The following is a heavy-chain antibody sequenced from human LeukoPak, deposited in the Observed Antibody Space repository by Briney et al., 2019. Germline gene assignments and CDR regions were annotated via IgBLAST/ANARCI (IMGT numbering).Heavy chain of an antibody. V-gene: IGHV5-51*01. CDR3: ARLVAARPGYFDY. Sequence: GESLKISCKGSGYSFTSYWIGWVRQMPGKGLDWMGIIYPGDSDTRYSPSFQGQVTIPADKSISTAYLQWSSLKASDTAMYYCARLVAARPGYFDYWGQGTLVTVSS. D-gene: IGHD6-6*01. J-gene: IGHJ4*02. CDR2: IYPGDSDT. CDR1: GYSFTSYW.